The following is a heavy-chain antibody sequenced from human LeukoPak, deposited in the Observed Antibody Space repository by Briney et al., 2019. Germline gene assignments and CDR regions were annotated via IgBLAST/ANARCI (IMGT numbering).Heavy chain of an antibody. V-gene: IGHV3-30*18. CDR2: ISYDGSSK. J-gene: IGHJ4*02. Sequence: QPGRSLRLSCAASGFTFSSYVMHWVRQAPGKGLEWVAVISYDGSSKYYADSVKGRFTISRDNSKNTLYLQMNSLRDEDTAVYYCAKNCPVAESSWYLNGCDYCGQGTLVTVSS. D-gene: IGHD6-13*01. CDR3: AKNCPVAESSWYLNGCDY. CDR1: GFTFSSYV.